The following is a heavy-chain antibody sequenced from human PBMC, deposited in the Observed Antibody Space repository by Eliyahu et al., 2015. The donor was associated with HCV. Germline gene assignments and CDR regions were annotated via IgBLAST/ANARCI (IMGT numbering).Heavy chain of an antibody. J-gene: IGHJ5*02. D-gene: IGHD6-19*01. CDR2: IHYSGST. CDR3: ASGGGGIAVTGTGGWFDP. V-gene: IGHV4-59*01. CDR1: XXXXXTYY. Sequence: QVQLRESGPGLVQPSETLXLTCXVSXXXXXTYYWSWIRQPPGKGXEWIGYIHYSGSTNYNPPLKSRVTISVDTSKNQFSLKLTSVTAADTAVYYCASGGGGIAVTGTGGWFDPWGQGTLVTVSS.